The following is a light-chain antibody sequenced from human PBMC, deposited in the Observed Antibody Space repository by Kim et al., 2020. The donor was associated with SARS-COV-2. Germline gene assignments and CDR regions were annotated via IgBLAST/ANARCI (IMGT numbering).Light chain of an antibody. V-gene: IGKV1-27*01. J-gene: IGKJ1*01. CDR1: QGISNY. CDR2: AAS. Sequence: ESVGDRVTSPCRASQGISNYLAWYQQKPGKVPKLLIYAASALQSGVPSRFSGSGSGTDFTLTISSLQPEDVATYYCQKYNSAPRTFGQGTKVEIK. CDR3: QKYNSAPRT.